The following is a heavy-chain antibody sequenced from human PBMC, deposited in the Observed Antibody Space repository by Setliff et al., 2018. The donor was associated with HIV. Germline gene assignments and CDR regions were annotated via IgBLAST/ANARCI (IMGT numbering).Heavy chain of an antibody. Sequence: SETLSLTCTVSGGSISSSSDYWGWIRQPPGKGLEWIGSIYYSGSTYYNPSLKSQVTISVDTSKNQFPLKLSSVTAADTAVYYCARDLMAPDRYFDYWGQGTLVTVSS. CDR3: ARDLMAPDRYFDY. CDR2: IYYSGST. CDR1: GGSISSSSDY. D-gene: IGHD2-8*01. V-gene: IGHV4-39*06. J-gene: IGHJ4*02.